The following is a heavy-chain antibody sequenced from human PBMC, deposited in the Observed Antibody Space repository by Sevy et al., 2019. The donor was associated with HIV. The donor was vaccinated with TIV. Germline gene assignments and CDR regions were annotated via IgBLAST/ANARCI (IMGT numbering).Heavy chain of an antibody. Sequence: GGSLRLSCAASGFTFSSYSMNWVRQAPGKGLEWVSAISSSSSYIYYADSVKGRFTISRDHSKNSLYLQMNSLRAEDTAVYYCARDPHSSSWPYYFDFWGQGTLVTVSS. J-gene: IGHJ4*02. CDR3: ARDPHSSSWPYYFDF. CDR1: GFTFSSYS. CDR2: ISSSSSYI. V-gene: IGHV3-21*01. D-gene: IGHD6-13*01.